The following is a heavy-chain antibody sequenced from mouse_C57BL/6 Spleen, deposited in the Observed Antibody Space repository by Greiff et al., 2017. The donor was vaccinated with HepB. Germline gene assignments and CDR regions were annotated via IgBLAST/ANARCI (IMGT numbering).Heavy chain of an antibody. CDR3: ARERGGITTSD. J-gene: IGHJ4*01. CDR2: ISDGGSYT. Sequence: EVKLMESGGGLVKPGGSLKLSCAASGFTFSSYAMSWVRQTPEKRLEWVATISDGGSYTYYPDNVKGRFTISRDNAKNNLYLQMSHLKSEDTAMYYCARERGGITTSDWGQGTSVTVSS. V-gene: IGHV5-4*01. CDR1: GFTFSSYA. D-gene: IGHD1-1*01.